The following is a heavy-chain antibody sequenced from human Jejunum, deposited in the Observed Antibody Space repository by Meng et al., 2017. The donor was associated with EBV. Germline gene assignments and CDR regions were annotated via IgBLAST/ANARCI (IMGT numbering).Heavy chain of an antibody. CDR3: ARDRGVEDY. J-gene: IGHJ4*02. D-gene: IGHD5-24*01. V-gene: IGHV4-4*02. Sequence: QVHPQAWGPGLVKPLTLLSLTCAGSGGYISSDNWWSWVRQPPGKRLEYIGEIHHSGSTKYNPSLKSRVTISVDKSNNHFSLKLSSVTAADTAVYYCARDRGVEDYWGQGTLVTVSS. CDR1: GGYISSDNW. CDR2: IHHSGST.